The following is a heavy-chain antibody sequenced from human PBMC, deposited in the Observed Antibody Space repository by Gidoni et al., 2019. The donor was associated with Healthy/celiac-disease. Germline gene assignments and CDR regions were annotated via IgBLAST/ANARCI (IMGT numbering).Heavy chain of an antibody. V-gene: IGHV5-51*01. D-gene: IGHD2-15*01. CDR3: ARRLCSGGSCHEYYFDY. J-gene: IGHJ4*02. CDR2: IFPGDSDT. CDR1: GYSFTSYW. Sequence: EVQLVQSGAEVKQPGESLKISCKGSGYSFTSYWFGWGRQMPGKGMEWMGMIFPGDSDTRYSPSFQGQVTISADKSISTAYLQWSSLKASDTAMYYCARRLCSGGSCHEYYFDYWGQGTLVTVSS.